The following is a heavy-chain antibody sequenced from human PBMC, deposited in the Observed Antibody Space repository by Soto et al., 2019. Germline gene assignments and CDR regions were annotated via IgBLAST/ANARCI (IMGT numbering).Heavy chain of an antibody. J-gene: IGHJ4*02. CDR3: ARQEYGDYVFLDY. CDR1: GVSISIDVYY. Sequence: QVQLQESGPGLVKPSQTLSLTCTVSGVSISIDVYYWTWIRQYPGKGLEWVGYIYYTGSTYYNPSLTSRVMMSVDTSKNQFSLKLSSVTAADTAVYYCARQEYGDYVFLDYWGQGTLVTVSS. V-gene: IGHV4-31*03. D-gene: IGHD4-17*01. CDR2: IYYTGST.